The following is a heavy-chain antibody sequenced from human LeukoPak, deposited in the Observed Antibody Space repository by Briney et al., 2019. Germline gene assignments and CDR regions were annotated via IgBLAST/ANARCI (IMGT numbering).Heavy chain of an antibody. Sequence: SETLSLTCTVSGGSITSSRFNWGWVRQPPGKGLEWIGSTYSSGNTNNKPSLKSRVTISVDTSQNQFSLNLSSVTAADTAVYYCARERYGGNSVDSWGQGILVTVSS. CDR1: GGSITSSRFN. J-gene: IGHJ5*01. CDR2: TYSSGNT. CDR3: ARERYGGNSVDS. D-gene: IGHD4-23*01. V-gene: IGHV4-39*02.